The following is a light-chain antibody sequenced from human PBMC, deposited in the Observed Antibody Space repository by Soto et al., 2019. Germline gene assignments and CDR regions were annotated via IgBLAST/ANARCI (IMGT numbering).Light chain of an antibody. Sequence: DIQMTQSPSSLSASVGDRVTITCRASQGISNYLAWYQQKPGKVPKLLIYAASTLQSGVPSRFSGSGSGTDFTLTISSLQHEDVATYYCQKYNSAPPWTFGQGTKVDIK. CDR2: AAS. CDR3: QKYNSAPPWT. CDR1: QGISNY. V-gene: IGKV1-27*01. J-gene: IGKJ1*01.